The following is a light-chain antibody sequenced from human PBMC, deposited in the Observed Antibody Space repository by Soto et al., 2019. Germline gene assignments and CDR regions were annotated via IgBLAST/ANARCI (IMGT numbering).Light chain of an antibody. Sequence: QSALTQPASVSGSPGQSITISCTGTSSDLGSYKFVSWYQHHPGKAPKLMIYEGSKRPSGVSNRFSGSKSGNTASLTISGLQAEDEADYYCFSYAGSSTLIFGGGTKLTVL. CDR3: FSYAGSSTLI. J-gene: IGLJ2*01. CDR2: EGS. CDR1: SSDLGSYKF. V-gene: IGLV2-23*01.